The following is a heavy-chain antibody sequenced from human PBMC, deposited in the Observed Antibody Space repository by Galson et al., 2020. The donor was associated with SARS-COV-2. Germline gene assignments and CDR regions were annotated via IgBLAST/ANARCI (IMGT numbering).Heavy chain of an antibody. Sequence: SETLSLTCTVSGGSISSSSYYWGWIRQPPGKGLEWIGSIYYSGSTYYNPSLKSRVTISVDTSKNQFSLKLSSVTAADTAVYYCARDLPNYVWGSYRYPHFDYWGQGTLVTVSS. CDR3: ARDLPNYVWGSYRYPHFDY. V-gene: IGHV4-39*07. D-gene: IGHD3-16*02. CDR2: IYYSGST. J-gene: IGHJ4*02. CDR1: GGSISSSSYY.